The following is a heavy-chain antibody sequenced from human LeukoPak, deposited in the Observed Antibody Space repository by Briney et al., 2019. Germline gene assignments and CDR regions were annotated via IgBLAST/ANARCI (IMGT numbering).Heavy chain of an antibody. V-gene: IGHV1-2*02. D-gene: IGHD1-26*01. CDR1: GYTFTGYY. CDR2: INPNSGGT. J-gene: IGHJ4*02. Sequence: ASVKVSCKASGYTFTGYYMHWVRQAPGQGLEWMGWINPNSGGTNYAQKFQGRVTMTRDTSISTAYMELSRLRSDDTAVYYCAREEVGATRGFDYWGQGAQVTVSS. CDR3: AREEVGATRGFDY.